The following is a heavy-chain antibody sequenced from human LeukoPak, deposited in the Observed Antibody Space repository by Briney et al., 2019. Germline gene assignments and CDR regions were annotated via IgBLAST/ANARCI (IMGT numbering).Heavy chain of an antibody. CDR3: ARGTYYYYDSSGYLFWVDP. CDR1: GYSISSGYY. J-gene: IGHJ5*02. CDR2: IYYSGST. Sequence: SETLSLTCTVSGYSISSGYYWGWIRQPPGKGLEWIGSIYYSGSTYYNPSLKSRVTISVDTSKNQFSLKLTSVTAADTAVYYCARGTYYYYDSSGYLFWVDPWGQGTLVTVSS. V-gene: IGHV4-38-2*02. D-gene: IGHD3-22*01.